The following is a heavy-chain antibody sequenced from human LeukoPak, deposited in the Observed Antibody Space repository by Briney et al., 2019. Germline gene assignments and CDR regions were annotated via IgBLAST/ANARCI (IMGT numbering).Heavy chain of an antibody. CDR1: GFTFSSYS. CDR3: TRDLWPPKWYFDL. D-gene: IGHD2/OR15-2a*01. J-gene: IGHJ2*01. CDR2: IGSNSDPI. Sequence: GGSLILSCVASGFTFSSYSMNWVRQAPGKGQEWLSYIGSNSDPIYYADSVKGRFTISRDNAKNSLYLQMNSLRDEDTAVYYCTRDLWPPKWYFDLWGRGTPVTVSS. V-gene: IGHV3-48*02.